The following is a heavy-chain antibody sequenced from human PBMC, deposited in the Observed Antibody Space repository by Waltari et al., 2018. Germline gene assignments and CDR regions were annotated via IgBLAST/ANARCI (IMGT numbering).Heavy chain of an antibody. CDR3: ARGGLYGQQLLESAFEI. CDR1: GGSFSTYA. CDR2: IIPMFGTA. V-gene: IGHV1-69*05. J-gene: IGHJ3*02. D-gene: IGHD6-13*01. Sequence: QVQLVQSGAELKKPGSSVKVSCKASGGSFSTYAITWVRQAPGQGLEWMGGIIPMFGTANYEQKIQDRVTIITDESMTTAYMELSSLTSEDTAVYYCARGGLYGQQLLESAFEIWGQGTKVTVSS.